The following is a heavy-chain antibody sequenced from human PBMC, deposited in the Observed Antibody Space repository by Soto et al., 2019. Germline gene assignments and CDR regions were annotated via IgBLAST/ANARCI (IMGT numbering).Heavy chain of an antibody. CDR3: ASRGFRRIGIGYMYV. J-gene: IGHJ6*03. CDR2: MNPNSGNT. CDR1: GYTFTSND. Sequence: ASVKVSCKASGYTFTSNDINWVRQATGQGHEWMGWMNPNSGNTGYAQKFQGRVTMTRNTSISTAYMELSSLRSEDTAVYYCASRGFRRIGIGYMYVWGKGTTVTVSS. V-gene: IGHV1-8*01. D-gene: IGHD1-1*01.